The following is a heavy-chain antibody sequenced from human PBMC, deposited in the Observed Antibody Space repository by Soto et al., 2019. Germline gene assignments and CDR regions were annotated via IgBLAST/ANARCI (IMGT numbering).Heavy chain of an antibody. CDR2: IIPIFGTA. D-gene: IGHD3-10*01. J-gene: IGHJ4*02. V-gene: IGHV1-69*06. CDR1: GGTFSSYA. CDR3: ARDSRYGSGSYAFDY. Sequence: SVKVSCKASGGTFSSYAISWVRQAPGQGLEWMGGIIPIFGTANYAQKFQGRVTITADKSTSTAYMELSSLRSEDTAVYYCARDSRYGSGSYAFDYWGQGTLVTSPQ.